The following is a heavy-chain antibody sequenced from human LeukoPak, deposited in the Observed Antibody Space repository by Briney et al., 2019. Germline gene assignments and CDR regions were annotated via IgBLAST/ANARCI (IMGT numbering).Heavy chain of an antibody. CDR1: GASISRYF. Sequence: PSETLSLTCTVSGASISRYFWTWIRQPPGKGLEWLAYIHTSGSTNYNPSLKSRVTISLDTSKSQFSLNLTSVTAADTAMYYCARHRRAVPAYYFDYWGPGAPVTVSS. J-gene: IGHJ4*02. CDR3: ARHRRAVPAYYFDY. D-gene: IGHD6-19*01. CDR2: IHTSGST. V-gene: IGHV4-4*09.